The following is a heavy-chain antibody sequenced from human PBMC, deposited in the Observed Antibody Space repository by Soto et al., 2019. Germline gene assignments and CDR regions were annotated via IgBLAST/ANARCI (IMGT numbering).Heavy chain of an antibody. CDR2: IYYSGST. V-gene: IGHV4-39*01. J-gene: IGHJ6*02. CDR3: ARQVDYYGSNLLYYYYYGMDV. Sequence: SETLSLTCTVSGGSISSSSYYWGWIRQPPGKGLEWIGSIYYSGSTYYNPSLKSRVTISVDTSKNQFSLKLSSVTAADTAVYYCARQVDYYGSNLLYYYYYGMDVWGQGTTVTVPS. CDR1: GGSISSSSYY. D-gene: IGHD3-10*01.